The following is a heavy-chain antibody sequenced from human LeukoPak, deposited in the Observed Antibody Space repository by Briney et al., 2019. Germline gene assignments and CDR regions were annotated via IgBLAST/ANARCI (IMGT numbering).Heavy chain of an antibody. J-gene: IGHJ4*02. CDR3: AKLDSSRRSGPFDY. CDR2: MSHDGSNK. CDR1: GFTFSSYA. D-gene: IGHD6-19*01. Sequence: PGGSLRLSCAVSGFTFSSYAMHWVRQAPGKGLEWLAVMSHDGSNKYYGDSVKGRFTISRDNSKNTLYLQMNSLRAEDTAVYYCAKLDSSRRSGPFDYWGQGTLVTVSS. V-gene: IGHV3-30*18.